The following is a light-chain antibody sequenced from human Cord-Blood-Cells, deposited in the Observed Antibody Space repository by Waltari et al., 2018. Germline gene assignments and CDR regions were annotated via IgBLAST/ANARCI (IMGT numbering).Light chain of an antibody. J-gene: IGLJ1*01. Sequence: QSALTQPASVSGSPGQSITISCTGTSSDVGSYNLVSWYQQHPGKAPKLMIYEGSKRHSGVSNRFSDSKSGNTASLTISGLQAEDEADYYCCSYAGSSTYVFGTGTKVTVL. CDR2: EGS. CDR1: SSDVGSYNL. CDR3: CSYAGSSTYV. V-gene: IGLV2-23*01.